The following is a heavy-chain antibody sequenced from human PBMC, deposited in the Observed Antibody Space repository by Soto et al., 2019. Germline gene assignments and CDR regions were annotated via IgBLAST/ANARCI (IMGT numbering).Heavy chain of an antibody. Sequence: SETLSLPCAVYGWSFSGYYWSWIRQPPGKGLEWIGEINHSGSTNYNPSLKSRVTISVDTSKNQFSLKLSSVTAADTAVYYCARAPIFAYYYYGMDVWGQGTTVTVSS. CDR2: INHSGST. V-gene: IGHV4-34*01. CDR3: ARAPIFAYYYYGMDV. J-gene: IGHJ6*02. CDR1: GWSFSGYY. D-gene: IGHD3-3*01.